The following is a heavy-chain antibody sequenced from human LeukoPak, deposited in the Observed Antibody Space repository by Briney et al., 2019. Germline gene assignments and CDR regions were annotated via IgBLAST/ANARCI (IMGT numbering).Heavy chain of an antibody. CDR1: GFTFSSYG. Sequence: QPGRSLRLSCAASGFTFSSYGMHWVRQAPGKGLEWVAVIWYDGSNKYYADSVKGRFTISRDNSKNTLYLQMNSLRAEDTAVYYCARDYWNDAYYFDYWGQGTLVTVSS. J-gene: IGHJ4*02. V-gene: IGHV3-33*01. D-gene: IGHD1-1*01. CDR3: ARDYWNDAYYFDY. CDR2: IWYDGSNK.